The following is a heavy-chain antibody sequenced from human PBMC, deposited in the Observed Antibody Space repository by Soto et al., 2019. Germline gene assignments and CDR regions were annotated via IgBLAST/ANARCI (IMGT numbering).Heavy chain of an antibody. V-gene: IGHV2-5*01. J-gene: IGHJ5*02. D-gene: IGHD3-22*01. CDR1: GFSLSAYGVR. Sequence: QITLKESGPPLVKRTQTLTLTCSFAGFSLSAYGVRVIWFRQPPGETLEWLALIHWNDDKRYSPYLKSRLTITKDTSKNQVVLTLTNLDPLDTGTYFCAHTKDSSGFLTSWGQGILVTVSS. CDR3: AHTKDSSGFLTS. CDR2: IHWNDDK.